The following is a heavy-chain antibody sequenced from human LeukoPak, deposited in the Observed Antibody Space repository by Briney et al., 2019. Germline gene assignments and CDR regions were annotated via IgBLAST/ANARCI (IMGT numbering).Heavy chain of an antibody. D-gene: IGHD5-24*01. CDR2: IWYDGSNK. Sequence: GRSLRLSCAASGFTFSSYGMHWVRQAPGKGLEWVAVIWYDGSNKYYADSVKGRLTISRDNSKNTLYLQMNSLRAEDTAVYYCARVQRRDGYNSDYWGQGTLVTVSS. J-gene: IGHJ4*02. V-gene: IGHV3-33*01. CDR1: GFTFSSYG. CDR3: ARVQRRDGYNSDY.